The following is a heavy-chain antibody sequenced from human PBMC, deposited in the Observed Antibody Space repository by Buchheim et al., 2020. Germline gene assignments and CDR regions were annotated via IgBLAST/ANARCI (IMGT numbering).Heavy chain of an antibody. V-gene: IGHV4-31*03. CDR2: IYFSGYS. J-gene: IGHJ4*02. CDR3: ARFLSTTVAFDF. Sequence: QVQLQESGPGLVKPSETLSATCSVSGGSISSAAYFWSWLRQHPGKGLEWLGFIYFSGYSYYDPSLKSRLTISVDRSQNQFSLRLSSVTAADTAVYYCARFLSTTVAFDFWGQGTL. CDR1: GGSISSAAYF. D-gene: IGHD1-1*01.